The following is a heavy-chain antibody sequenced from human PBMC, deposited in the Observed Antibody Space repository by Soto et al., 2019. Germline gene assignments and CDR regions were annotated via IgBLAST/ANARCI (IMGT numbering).Heavy chain of an antibody. J-gene: IGHJ4*02. V-gene: IGHV1-69*13. CDR2: IIPIFGTA. CDR1: GGTFSSYA. D-gene: IGHD5-12*01. CDR3: ARSEEMATTVYY. Sequence: SVKVSCKASGGTFSSYAISWVRQAPGQGLEWMGGIIPIFGTANYAQKFQGRVTITADESTSTAYMELSSLRSEDTAVYYCARSEEMATTVYYWGQGTLVTVSS.